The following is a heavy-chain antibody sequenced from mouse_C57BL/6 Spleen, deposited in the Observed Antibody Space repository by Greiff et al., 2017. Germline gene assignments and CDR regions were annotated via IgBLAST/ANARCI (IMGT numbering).Heavy chain of an antibody. Sequence: QVQLQQPGAELVKPGASVKMSCKASGYTFTSYWITWVKQRPGQGLEWIGDIYPGSGSTNYNEKFKSKATLTVDTSSSTAYMQLSSLTSEDSAVYYCARDVSSYVPLAYWGQGTLVTVSA. V-gene: IGHV1-55*01. CDR2: IYPGSGST. CDR1: GYTFTSYW. D-gene: IGHD1-1*01. CDR3: ARDVSSYVPLAY. J-gene: IGHJ3*01.